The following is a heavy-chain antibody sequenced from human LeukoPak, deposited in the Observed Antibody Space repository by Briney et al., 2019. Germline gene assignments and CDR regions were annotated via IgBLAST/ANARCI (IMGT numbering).Heavy chain of an antibody. D-gene: IGHD2-2*02. CDR3: ARGGMRGKISYTYYYMDV. Sequence: GGSLRLSCAASGFTFSIYGMNWVRQAPGKVLEWASGFSGSTGSTHYADSVKGRFTISRDNSRDTLSLQMNSLRGEDTAVYYCARGGMRGKISYTYYYMDVWGKGTTVTVSS. CDR2: FSGSTGST. J-gene: IGHJ6*03. V-gene: IGHV3-23*01. CDR1: GFTFSIYG.